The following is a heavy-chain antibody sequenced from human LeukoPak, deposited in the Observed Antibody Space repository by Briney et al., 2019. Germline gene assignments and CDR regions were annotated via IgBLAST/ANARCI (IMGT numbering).Heavy chain of an antibody. J-gene: IGHJ3*02. CDR2: ISIRGGTI. V-gene: IGHV3-11*01. CDR3: ARGSRRYSSTWYPDDAFDI. D-gene: IGHD6-13*01. Sequence: GGSLRLSCAASGFAFSDYYMSWIRQAPGKGLEWVSYISIRGGTIFYADSVKGRFTISRDNAKNSMYLQMNSLRVEDTAVYYCARGSRRYSSTWYPDDAFDIWGQGTMVTVSS. CDR1: GFAFSDYY.